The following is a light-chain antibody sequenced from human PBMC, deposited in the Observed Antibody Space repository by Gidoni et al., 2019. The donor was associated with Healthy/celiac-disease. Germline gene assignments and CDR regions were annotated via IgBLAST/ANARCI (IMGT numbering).Light chain of an antibody. CDR1: QGVSSSD. J-gene: IGKJ2*01. Sequence: EIVLTQSPGTLSLSPGERATLSCRASQGVSSSDLAWYQQKPGQAPRLLIYGASSRATGIPDRFSGSGSGTDFTLTISRLEPEDFAVYYCQQYGSSSYTFGQGTKLEIK. CDR3: QQYGSSSYT. V-gene: IGKV3-20*01. CDR2: GAS.